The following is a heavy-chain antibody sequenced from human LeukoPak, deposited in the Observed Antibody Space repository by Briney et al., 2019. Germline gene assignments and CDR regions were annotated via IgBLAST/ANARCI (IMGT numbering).Heavy chain of an antibody. D-gene: IGHD3-22*01. J-gene: IGHJ4*02. CDR3: AKDLYYDRPQGLDY. CDR1: GFTFSSYS. CDR2: ISSSSSYI. V-gene: IGHV3-21*01. Sequence: PGGSLRLSCAASGFTFSSYSMNWVRQAPGKGLEWVSSISSSSSYIYYADSVKGRFTISRDNSKNTLYLQMNSLRAEDTAVYYCAKDLYYDRPQGLDYWGQGTLVTVSS.